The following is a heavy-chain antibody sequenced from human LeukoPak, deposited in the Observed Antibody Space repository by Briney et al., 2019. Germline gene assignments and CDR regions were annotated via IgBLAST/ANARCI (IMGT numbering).Heavy chain of an antibody. CDR3: ARAEWSNWYFDL. CDR1: GFTFSAYW. V-gene: IGHV3-7*03. J-gene: IGHJ2*01. Sequence: GGSLRLSCAASGFTFSAYWMNWVRQAPGKGLEWVANIKQEGSEKYYVDSVKGRFTLSRDSAKNSLYLQMNSLRAEDTAVYYCARAEWSNWYFDLWGRGTLVTVSS. D-gene: IGHD3-3*01. CDR2: IKQEGSEK.